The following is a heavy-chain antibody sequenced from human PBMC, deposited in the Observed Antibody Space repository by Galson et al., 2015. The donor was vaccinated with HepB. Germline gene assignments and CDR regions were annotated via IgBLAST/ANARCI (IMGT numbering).Heavy chain of an antibody. Sequence: SLRLSCAASGFTFSSYSMNWVRQAPGKGLEWVSSISSSSSYIYYVDSVKGRFTISRDNAKNSLYLQMNSLRAEDTAVYYCAKPSAEYDRPLPDYWGQGTLVTVSS. J-gene: IGHJ4*02. V-gene: IGHV3-21*04. CDR1: GFTFSSYS. D-gene: IGHD2/OR15-2a*01. CDR2: ISSSSSYI. CDR3: AKPSAEYDRPLPDY.